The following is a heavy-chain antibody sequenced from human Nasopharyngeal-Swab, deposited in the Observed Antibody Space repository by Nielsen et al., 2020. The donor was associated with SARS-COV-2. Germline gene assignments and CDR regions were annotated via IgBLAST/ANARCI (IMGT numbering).Heavy chain of an antibody. CDR1: GFTFSSYA. J-gene: IGHJ4*02. D-gene: IGHD1-26*01. CDR2: ISYDGSNK. Sequence: GGSLRLSCAASGFTFSSYAMHWVRRAPGKGLEWVAVISYDGSNKYYADSVKGRFTISRDNSKNTLYLQMNSLRAEDTAVYYCARDLVGATYWGQGTLVTVSS. CDR3: ARDLVGATY. V-gene: IGHV3-30*04.